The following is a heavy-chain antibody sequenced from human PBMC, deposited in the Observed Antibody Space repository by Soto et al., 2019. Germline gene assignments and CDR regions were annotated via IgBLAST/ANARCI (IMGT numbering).Heavy chain of an antibody. Sequence: SETLSLTCTVSGGSISSYYWSWIRQPPGKGLEWIGYIYYSGSTNYNPSLKSRVTISVDTSKNQFSLKLSSVTAADTAVYYCERSSGWYPDLDYWGQGTLVTVSS. D-gene: IGHD6-19*01. CDR2: IYYSGST. CDR1: GGSISSYY. J-gene: IGHJ4*02. V-gene: IGHV4-59*01. CDR3: ERSSGWYPDLDY.